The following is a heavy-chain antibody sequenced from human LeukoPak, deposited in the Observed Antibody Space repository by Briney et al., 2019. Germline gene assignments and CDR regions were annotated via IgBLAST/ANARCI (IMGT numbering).Heavy chain of an antibody. CDR2: IKLDGSEK. D-gene: IGHD6-13*01. J-gene: IGHJ4*02. CDR1: GFTFSSYW. Sequence: GGSLRLSCAASGFTFSSYWMSWVRRAPGKGLEWVANIKLDGSEKYYVDSVKGGFTISRDNAKNSLYLQMWSLRAEDTAMYYCARDSPHSSSFAYDYWGQGTLVTVSS. CDR3: ARDSPHSSSFAYDY. V-gene: IGHV3-7*01.